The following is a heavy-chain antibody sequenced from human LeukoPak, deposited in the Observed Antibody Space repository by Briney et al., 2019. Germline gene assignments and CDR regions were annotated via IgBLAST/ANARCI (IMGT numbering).Heavy chain of an antibody. Sequence: GGSLRLSCAASGFTFSSYSMNWVRQAPGKGLEWVSSISSSSSYIYYADSVKGRFTISGDNAKNSLYLQMNSLRAEDTAVYYCARSPTYYYDSSGHDAFDIWGQGTMVTVSS. D-gene: IGHD3-22*01. J-gene: IGHJ3*02. CDR1: GFTFSSYS. CDR2: ISSSSSYI. CDR3: ARSPTYYYDSSGHDAFDI. V-gene: IGHV3-21*01.